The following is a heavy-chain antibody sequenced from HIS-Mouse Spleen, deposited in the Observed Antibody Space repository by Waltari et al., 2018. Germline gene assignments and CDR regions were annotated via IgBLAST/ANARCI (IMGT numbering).Heavy chain of an antibody. CDR2: TNPNSGGT. J-gene: IGHJ6*02. D-gene: IGHD3-10*01. CDR1: GYTFPGPD. Sequence: QVQLVQSGAEVKKPGASVKVPCKASGYTFPGPDTHCGGQAPGQGLEWMGWTNPNSGGTNYAQKFQGRVTMTRDTSISTAYMELSRLRSDDTAVYYCARDYYGSGSYYYYYGMDVWGQGTTVTVSS. V-gene: IGHV1-2*02. CDR3: ARDYYGSGSYYYYYGMDV.